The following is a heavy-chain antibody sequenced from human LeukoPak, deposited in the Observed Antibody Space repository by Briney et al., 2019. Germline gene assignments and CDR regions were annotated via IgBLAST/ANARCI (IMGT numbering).Heavy chain of an antibody. D-gene: IGHD6-13*01. CDR2: IYWDDDK. Sequence: SGPTLVNPTQTLTLTCTFSGFSLSTSGVGVGWIRQPPGKALEWLVLIYWDDDKRYSPSLKSRLTITKDTSKNQVVLTMTNMDPVDTATYYCAHSPYSNRWSYYYGMDVWGQGTTVTVSS. CDR3: AHSPYSNRWSYYYGMDV. V-gene: IGHV2-5*02. J-gene: IGHJ6*02. CDR1: GFSLSTSGVG.